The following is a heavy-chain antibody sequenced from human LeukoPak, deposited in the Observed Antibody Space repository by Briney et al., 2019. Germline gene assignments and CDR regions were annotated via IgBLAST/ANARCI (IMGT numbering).Heavy chain of an antibody. V-gene: IGHV1-46*01. Sequence: ASVKVSCKASGYTFTSYSLNWVRQAPGQGLEWMGIINPSGGTTNYAQKFQGRVTMTEDTSTDTAYMELSSLRSEDTAVYYCATDLGSSTSCFDYWGQGTLVTVSS. CDR2: INPSGGTT. CDR1: GYTFTSYS. CDR3: ATDLGSSTSCFDY. D-gene: IGHD2-2*01. J-gene: IGHJ4*02.